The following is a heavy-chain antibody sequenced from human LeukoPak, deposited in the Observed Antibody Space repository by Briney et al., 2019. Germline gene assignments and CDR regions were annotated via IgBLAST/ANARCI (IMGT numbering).Heavy chain of an antibody. J-gene: IGHJ6*03. CDR1: GYTFTGYY. CDR2: INPNSGGT. Sequence: ASVKVSCKASGYTFTGYYMHWVRQAPGQGLEWMGRINPNSGGTNYAQKFQGRVTMTRDTSISTAYMELSRLRSDDTAVYYCARIGRWNDRIYYYYYYMDVWGKGTTVTVSS. D-gene: IGHD1-1*01. V-gene: IGHV1-2*06. CDR3: ARIGRWNDRIYYYYYYMDV.